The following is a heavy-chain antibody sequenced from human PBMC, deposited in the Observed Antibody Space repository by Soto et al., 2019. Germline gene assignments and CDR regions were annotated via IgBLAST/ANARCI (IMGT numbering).Heavy chain of an antibody. D-gene: IGHD6-13*01. CDR2: IYYSGST. CDR3: ARAGYSSSWYYFDY. J-gene: IGHJ4*02. V-gene: IGHV4-61*01. CDR1: GGSVSSGSYY. Sequence: QVQLQESGPGLVKPSETLSLTCTVSGGSVSSGSYYWSWIRQPPGKGLEWIGYIYYSGSTNYNPSLKSRVTISVDTSKNQCSLELSSVTAADTAVYYCARAGYSSSWYYFDYWGQGTLVTVSS.